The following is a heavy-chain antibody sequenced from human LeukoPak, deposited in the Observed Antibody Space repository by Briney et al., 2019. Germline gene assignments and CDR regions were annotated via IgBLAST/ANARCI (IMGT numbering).Heavy chain of an antibody. CDR2: IYPGYSDT. J-gene: IGHJ5*02. CDR3: TRRRYGDGYNWFDP. CDR1: GYNFPNYW. V-gene: IGHV5-51*01. D-gene: IGHD4-17*01. Sequence: GESLKISCKASGYNFPNYWIAWVRQMPGKGLELMGIIYPGYSDTRYSPSFQGQVTISADKSITTAYLQWSSLKASDSAMYYCTRRRYGDGYNWFDPWGQGTLVTVSS.